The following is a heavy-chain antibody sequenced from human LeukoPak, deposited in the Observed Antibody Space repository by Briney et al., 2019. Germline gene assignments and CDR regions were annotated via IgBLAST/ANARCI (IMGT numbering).Heavy chain of an antibody. CDR2: INPSGGST. Sequence: ASVKVSCKASGYTFTSYYMHWVRQAPGQGLEWMGIINPSGGSTSYAQKFQGRVTMTRDTSTSTVYMELSSLRSEDTAVYYCARDPRGSSSWYAGGFDYWGQGTLVTVSS. CDR3: ARDPRGSSSWYAGGFDY. V-gene: IGHV1-46*01. J-gene: IGHJ4*02. CDR1: GYTFTSYY. D-gene: IGHD6-13*01.